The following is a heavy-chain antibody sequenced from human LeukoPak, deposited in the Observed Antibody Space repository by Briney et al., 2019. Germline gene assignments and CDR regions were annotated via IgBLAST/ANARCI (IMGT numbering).Heavy chain of an antibody. J-gene: IGHJ4*02. Sequence: PSETLSLTCTVSGGSISSYYWSWIRQPPGKGLEWIGYIYYNGSTNYNPSLKSRVTISVDTSKNQFSLKLSSVTAADTAVYDCARGGTPLYHYYGSGSSDYFDYWGQGTLVTVSS. V-gene: IGHV4-59*12. D-gene: IGHD3-10*01. CDR1: GGSISSYY. CDR2: IYYNGST. CDR3: ARGGTPLYHYYGSGSSDYFDY.